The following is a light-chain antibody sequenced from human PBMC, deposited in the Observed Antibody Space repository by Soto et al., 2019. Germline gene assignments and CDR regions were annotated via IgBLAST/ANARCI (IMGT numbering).Light chain of an antibody. Sequence: EVVMTQSPATLSVSPGERATLSCRASESVSSKLAWFQQKPGQAPRLLIYGASSRATGIPDRFSGSGSGTDFTLTISRLEPEDFVVYYCQQYGSSPPLTFGGGTKVDIK. CDR2: GAS. J-gene: IGKJ4*01. CDR1: ESVSSK. CDR3: QQYGSSPPLT. V-gene: IGKV3-20*01.